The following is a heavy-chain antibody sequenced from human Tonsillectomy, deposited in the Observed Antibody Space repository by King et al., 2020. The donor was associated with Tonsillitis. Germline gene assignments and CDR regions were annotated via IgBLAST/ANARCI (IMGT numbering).Heavy chain of an antibody. CDR2: IYTSGST. J-gene: IGHJ3*02. CDR1: GGSISSYY. CDR3: ARVTDYDFWSGFQTGAFDI. D-gene: IGHD3-3*01. Sequence: QLQESGPGLVKPSETLSLTCTVSGGSISSYYWSWIRQPAGKGLEWIGRIYTSGSTNYNPSLKSRVTMSVDTSKNQFSLKLRTVTAADTAVYYCARVTDYDFWSGFQTGAFDIWGQGTMVTVSS. V-gene: IGHV4-4*07.